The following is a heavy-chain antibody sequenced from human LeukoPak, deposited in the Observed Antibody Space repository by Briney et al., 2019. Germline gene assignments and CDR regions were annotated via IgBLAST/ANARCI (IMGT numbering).Heavy chain of an antibody. CDR1: GFTFSSYG. J-gene: IGHJ4*02. Sequence: PGGSLRLSCAAYGFTFSSYGMHWVRQAPGKGLEWVAVISYDGSNKYYADSVKGRFTISRDNSKNTLYLQMNSLRAEDTAVYYCAKPSGGQWLVLDYWGQGTLVTVSS. V-gene: IGHV3-30*18. CDR2: ISYDGSNK. CDR3: AKPSGGQWLVLDY. D-gene: IGHD6-19*01.